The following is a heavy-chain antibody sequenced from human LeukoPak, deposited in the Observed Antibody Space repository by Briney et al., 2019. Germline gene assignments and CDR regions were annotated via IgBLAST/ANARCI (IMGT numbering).Heavy chain of an antibody. CDR3: ARDIPRGSTHLDY. D-gene: IGHD3-10*01. V-gene: IGHV3-7*01. CDR2: IEDDGHQK. J-gene: IGHJ4*02. Sequence: GGSLRLSCAASGFTFSNYWMTCVRQAPGEGLEWVASIEDDGHQKNYGDSVQGRFTISRDNAENSLFLQMNIPRVEDTGIYFCARDIPRGSTHLDYWGQGTLVTVSA. CDR1: GFTFSNYW.